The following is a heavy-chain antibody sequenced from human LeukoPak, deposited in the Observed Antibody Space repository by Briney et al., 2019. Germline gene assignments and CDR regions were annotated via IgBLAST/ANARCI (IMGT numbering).Heavy chain of an antibody. J-gene: IGHJ4*02. CDR3: VRKFATGD. CDR1: GFTFTNYW. V-gene: IGHV3-74*01. D-gene: IGHD1-14*01. Sequence: GGSLRLSCEASGFTFTNYWIHWVRQAPGKGLEWVSRINGSDTIFADSVRGRFTTSRDNSKNTLYLQMNSLRVEDTAVYYCVRKFATGDWGQGTLVTVSS. CDR2: INGSDT.